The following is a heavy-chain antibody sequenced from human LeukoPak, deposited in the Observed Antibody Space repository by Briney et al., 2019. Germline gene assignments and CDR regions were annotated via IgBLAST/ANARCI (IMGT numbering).Heavy chain of an antibody. V-gene: IGHV3-74*01. D-gene: IGHD3-9*01. J-gene: IGHJ4*02. CDR3: ARGSKNYDILTGYPEGY. CDR1: GFTFSSYW. CDR2: INSDGSST. Sequence: PGGSLRLSCAASGFTFSSYWMHWVRQAPGKGLVWVSRINSDGSSTSYADSVKGRFTISRDNAKNTLYLQMNSLRAEDTAVYYCARGSKNYDILTGYPEGYWGQGTLVTVSS.